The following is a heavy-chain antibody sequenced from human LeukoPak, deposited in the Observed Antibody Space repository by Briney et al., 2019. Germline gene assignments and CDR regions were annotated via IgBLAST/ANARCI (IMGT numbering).Heavy chain of an antibody. J-gene: IGHJ3*02. CDR1: GGSIRSYF. CDR3: ARFGGVINDAFDI. CDR2: IYGSGST. Sequence: SETLSLTCTVSGGSIRSYFWTWIRQPPGKGLEWIGYIYGSGSTNYNPSLKSRVTISVYTSKNQFSLKLSSVTAADTAVYYCARFGGVINDAFDIWGQGTMATVSS. V-gene: IGHV4-59*08. D-gene: IGHD3-10*01.